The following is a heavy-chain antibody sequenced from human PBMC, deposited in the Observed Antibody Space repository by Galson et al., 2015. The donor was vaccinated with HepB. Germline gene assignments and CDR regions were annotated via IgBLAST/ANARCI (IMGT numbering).Heavy chain of an antibody. J-gene: IGHJ6*02. CDR2: IIPIFGTA. V-gene: IGHV1-69*13. Sequence: SVKVSCKASGGTFSSYAISWVRQAPGQGLEWMGGIIPIFGTANYAQKFQGRVTITADESTSTAYMELSSLRSEDTAVYYCARAGGVPAATPVYGMDVWGQGTTVTVSS. CDR1: GGTFSSYA. CDR3: ARAGGVPAATPVYGMDV. D-gene: IGHD2-2*01.